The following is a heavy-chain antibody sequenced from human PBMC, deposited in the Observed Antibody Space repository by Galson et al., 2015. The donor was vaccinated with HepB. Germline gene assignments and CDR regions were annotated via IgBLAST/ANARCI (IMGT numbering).Heavy chain of an antibody. V-gene: IGHV1-18*04. CDR1: GYSFSGFY. CDR3: ARVNYQLSNAFDI. J-gene: IGHJ3*02. Sequence: SVKVSCKASGYSFSGFYIHWVRQAPGQGLEWMGWISAYNGNTNYAQNLQGRVTMTTDTSTSTAYMELRSLRSDDTAVYYCARVNYQLSNAFDIWGQGTMVTVSS. D-gene: IGHD2-2*01. CDR2: ISAYNGNT.